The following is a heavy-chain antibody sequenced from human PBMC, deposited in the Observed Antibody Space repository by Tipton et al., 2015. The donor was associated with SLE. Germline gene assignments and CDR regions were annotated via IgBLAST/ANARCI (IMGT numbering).Heavy chain of an antibody. J-gene: IGHJ6*03. V-gene: IGHV4-39*01. Sequence: LRLSCTVSGGSISSSSYYWGWIRQPPGKGLEWIGSVYYSGTTYYNPSLKSRVTISVDTSKNQFSLKLSSVTAADTAVYYCTFLGLTYYYYHYMDVWGKGTTVTVSS. CDR2: VYYSGTT. CDR3: TFLGLTYYYYHYMDV. D-gene: IGHD7-27*01. CDR1: GGSISSSSYY.